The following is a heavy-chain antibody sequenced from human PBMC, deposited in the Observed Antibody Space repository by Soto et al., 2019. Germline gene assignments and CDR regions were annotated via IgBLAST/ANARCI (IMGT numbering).Heavy chain of an antibody. CDR1: GGTFSSYA. D-gene: IGHD3-10*01. CDR3: AARASYYYGSGSYSGVRYYCFGMDV. V-gene: IGHV1-69*01. CDR2: IIPIFGTA. Sequence: QVQLVQSGAEVKKPGSSVKVSCKASGGTFSSYAISWVRQAPGQGLEWMGGIIPIFGTANYAQKFQGRVTITADESTRTAYMELSSLRYEATAVYYCAARASYYYGSGSYSGVRYYCFGMDVWGQGTTVTVSS. J-gene: IGHJ6*02.